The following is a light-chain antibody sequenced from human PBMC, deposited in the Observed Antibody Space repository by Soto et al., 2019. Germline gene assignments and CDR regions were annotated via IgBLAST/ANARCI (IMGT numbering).Light chain of an antibody. V-gene: IGKV1-5*01. CDR1: QSISRS. Sequence: DIQMTQSPSTLSASVGDRVTITCRASQSISRSLAWYQQKPGKAPSLLIYDASSLEGGVPSRFSGSGFGTEFPLTIPNLQPADFATYYCQQYSDFLISFGPGTTVDFK. CDR2: DAS. CDR3: QQYSDFLIS. J-gene: IGKJ3*01.